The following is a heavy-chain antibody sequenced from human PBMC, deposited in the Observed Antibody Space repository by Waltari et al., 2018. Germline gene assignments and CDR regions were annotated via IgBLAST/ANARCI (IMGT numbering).Heavy chain of an antibody. CDR3: ASLHSSRGLDDY. J-gene: IGHJ4*02. CDR2: IYHSGST. V-gene: IGHV4-38-2*01. CDR1: GYSISSGYY. D-gene: IGHD6-13*01. Sequence: QVQLQESGPGLVKPSETLSLTCAVSGYSISSGYYWGWIRQPPGKGLEWIGSIYHSGSTYYNPSLKSRVTISVDTSKNQFSLKLSSVTTADTAVYYCASLHSSRGLDDYWGQGTLVTVSS.